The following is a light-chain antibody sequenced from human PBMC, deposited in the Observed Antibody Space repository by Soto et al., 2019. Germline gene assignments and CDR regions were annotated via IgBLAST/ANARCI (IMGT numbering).Light chain of an antibody. CDR1: QGISSA. CDR2: DAS. CDR3: RGFNSYPHA. V-gene: IGKV1-13*02. J-gene: IGKJ5*01. Sequence: ALQLTQSPSSLSASVGDRVTITCRASQGISSALAWYQQKPGKAPKLLIYDASSLESGVPSRFSGSGSGTDVTLAISSLQPEDVATYYCRGFNSYPHAFGEGTRLEIK.